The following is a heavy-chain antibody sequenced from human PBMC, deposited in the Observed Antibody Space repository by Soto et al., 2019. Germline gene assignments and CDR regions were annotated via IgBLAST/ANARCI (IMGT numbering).Heavy chain of an antibody. J-gene: IGHJ4*02. D-gene: IGHD5-12*01. CDR3: ARGWLRDPWMY. V-gene: IGHV3-21*02. CDR1: GFIFSSHT. Sequence: EVQLVESGGGLVKPGGSLRLSCAANGFIFSSHTVKWVRQVPGKGLEWVSSISASSTYIYYADSLKGRFTISRDNAYNSLYLQVSSLRSEDTAVYYCARGWLRDPWMYWGQGTLVTVSS. CDR2: ISASSTYI.